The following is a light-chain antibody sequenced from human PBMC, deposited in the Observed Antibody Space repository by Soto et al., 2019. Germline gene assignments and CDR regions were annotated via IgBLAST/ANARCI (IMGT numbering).Light chain of an antibody. Sequence: DIQLTQSPSFLSASAGDRVIITCRASQDIASYLAWYQQNPGKAPKHLIYAASSLQSGVPSRLSGSGSGTEVTLTVSSLQPEDFANDHCQQTKNDPWTFGRGTTAEI. J-gene: IGKJ1*01. CDR1: QDIASY. CDR2: AAS. V-gene: IGKV1-9*01. CDR3: QQTKNDPWT.